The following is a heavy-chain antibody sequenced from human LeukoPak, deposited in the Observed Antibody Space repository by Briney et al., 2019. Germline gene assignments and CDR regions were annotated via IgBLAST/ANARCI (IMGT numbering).Heavy chain of an antibody. D-gene: IGHD4-17*01. J-gene: IGHJ5*02. Sequence: GRSLRLSCAASGFTFSSFAMTWVRQAPGKGLEWVSSITGNHGATYNIDSVKGRFTISRDNSQNTLYLQMNSLRVEDTAVYYCTKDPNGNYVGAFDPWGQGTLVTVSS. V-gene: IGHV3-23*01. CDR3: TKDPNGNYVGAFDP. CDR1: GFTFSSFA. CDR2: ITGNHGAT.